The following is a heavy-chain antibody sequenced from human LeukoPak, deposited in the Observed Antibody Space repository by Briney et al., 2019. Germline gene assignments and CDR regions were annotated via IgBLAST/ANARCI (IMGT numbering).Heavy chain of an antibody. J-gene: IGHJ4*02. CDR1: GFTFSSYA. Sequence: GSLRLSCAASGFTFSSYAMSWVRQPPGKGLEWIGSIYYSGSTYYNPSLKSRVTISVDTSKNQFSLKLSSVTAADTAVYYCAREGPGMGYWGQGTLVTVSS. CDR2: IYYSGST. D-gene: IGHD1-14*01. V-gene: IGHV4-39*02. CDR3: AREGPGMGY.